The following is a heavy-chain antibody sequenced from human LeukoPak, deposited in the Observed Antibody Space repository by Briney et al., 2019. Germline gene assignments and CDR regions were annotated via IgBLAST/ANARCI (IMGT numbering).Heavy chain of an antibody. D-gene: IGHD3-10*01. Sequence: PGGSLRLSCAASGFTFSSYGMHWVRQAPGKGLEWVAVISYDGSNKYYADSVKGRFTISRDNSKNTLYLQMNSLRAEDTAVYYCAKEFITMVRGVIAFDYWGQGTLVTVSS. J-gene: IGHJ4*02. CDR1: GFTFSSYG. CDR3: AKEFITMVRGVIAFDY. CDR2: ISYDGSNK. V-gene: IGHV3-30*18.